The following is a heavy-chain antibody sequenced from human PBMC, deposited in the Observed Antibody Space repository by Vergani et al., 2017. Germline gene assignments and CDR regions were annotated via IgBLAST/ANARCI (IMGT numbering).Heavy chain of an antibody. V-gene: IGHV3-11*01. J-gene: IGHJ6*03. CDR3: AREGYYYYYMDV. CDR1: GFTFSDYY. CDR2: ISSSGSTI. Sequence: QVQLVESGGGLVKPGGSLRLSCAASGFTFSDYYMSWIRQAPGKGLEWVSYISSSGSTIYYADSVTGRFTISSDNAKNSLYLQMNSPRAADTAVYYCAREGYYYYYMDVWGKGTTVTVSS.